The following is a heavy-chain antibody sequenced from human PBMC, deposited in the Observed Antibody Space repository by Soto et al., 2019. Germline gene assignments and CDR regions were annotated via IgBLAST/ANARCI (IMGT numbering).Heavy chain of an antibody. CDR3: ARHDPVPKLQHGMGV. CDR1: SGSITGYY. Sequence: PSETLCLTCTVSSGSITGYYWSWMRQPPGGGLEWIGYIYSAGNTLYTPSLQSRVTISVDTSKNQFSLNLRSVTAADTAVYYCARHDPVPKLQHGMGVWGQGATVTVSS. V-gene: IGHV4-59*01. D-gene: IGHD6-13*01. J-gene: IGHJ6*02. CDR2: IYSAGNT.